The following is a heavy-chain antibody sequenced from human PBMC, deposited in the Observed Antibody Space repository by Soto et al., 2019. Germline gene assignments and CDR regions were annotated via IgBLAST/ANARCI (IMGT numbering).Heavy chain of an antibody. J-gene: IGHJ4*02. D-gene: IGHD3-10*01. CDR3: ARSKSYCPIDY. V-gene: IGHV3-53*01. CDR2: IYSGGST. Sequence: EVQLVESGGGLIQPGGSLRLSCAASGFTVSSNYMSWVRQAPGKGLEWVSVIYSGGSTYYADSVKGRFTISRDNSKYTLYLQMNSLRAEDTAVYYCARSKSYCPIDYWGQGTLVTVSS. CDR1: GFTVSSNY.